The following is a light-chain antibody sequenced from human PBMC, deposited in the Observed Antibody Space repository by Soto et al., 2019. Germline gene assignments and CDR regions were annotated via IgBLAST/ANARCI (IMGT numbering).Light chain of an antibody. CDR3: QQRSNWLST. V-gene: IGKV3-11*01. CDR1: QSVSSY. J-gene: IGKJ4*01. CDR2: DAS. Sequence: EIVLTQSPATLSLSPGERATLSCRASQSVSSYLAWYQQKPGQAPRLLIYDASNRATGIPARFSGSGSGTDFTLTISSLEPEDFAVYYCQQRSNWLSTFGGGNKVEIK.